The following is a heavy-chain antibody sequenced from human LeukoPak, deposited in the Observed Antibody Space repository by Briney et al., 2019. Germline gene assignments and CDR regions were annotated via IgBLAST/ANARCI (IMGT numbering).Heavy chain of an antibody. V-gene: IGHV4-59*08. D-gene: IGHD3-22*01. CDR3: ARGVSYYDSSGYYHEYFQH. J-gene: IGHJ1*01. CDR1: GVSISSYY. Sequence: SETLSLTCTVSGVSISSYYWCWIQQPPGKGLEWFGYIYCGRSTNNNPPLKSRVTTSVDTSKNQFSLKLSSVTAADTAVYYCARGVSYYDSSGYYHEYFQHWGQGTLVTVSS. CDR2: IYCGRST.